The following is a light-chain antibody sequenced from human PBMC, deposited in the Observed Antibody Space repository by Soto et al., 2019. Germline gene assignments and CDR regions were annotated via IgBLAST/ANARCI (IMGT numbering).Light chain of an antibody. Sequence: DIQMTQSPSSLSASVGDRVTITCRASQSISSYLNWYQQKPGKAPNLLMYTASNLQSGVPSRFSGSGSGTDFTLTISSLQPEDFATYYCQQSYSTPISFGQGTRLEF. J-gene: IGKJ5*01. CDR2: TAS. CDR3: QQSYSTPIS. V-gene: IGKV1-39*01. CDR1: QSISSY.